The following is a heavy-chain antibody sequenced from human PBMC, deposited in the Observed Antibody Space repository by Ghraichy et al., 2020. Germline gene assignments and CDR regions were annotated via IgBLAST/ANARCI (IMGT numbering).Heavy chain of an antibody. D-gene: IGHD2-15*01. V-gene: IGHV3-30*04. CDR3: ARDLVVVAAEVDY. Sequence: GGSLRLSCAASGFTFSSYAMHWVRQAPGKGLEWVAVISYDGSNKYYADSVKGRFTISRDNSKNTLYLQMNSLRAEDTAVYYCARDLVVVAAEVDYWGQGTLVTVSS. J-gene: IGHJ4*02. CDR1: GFTFSSYA. CDR2: ISYDGSNK.